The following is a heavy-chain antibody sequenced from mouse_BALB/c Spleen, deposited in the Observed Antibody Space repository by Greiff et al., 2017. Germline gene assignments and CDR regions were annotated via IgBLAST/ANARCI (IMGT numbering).Heavy chain of an antibody. D-gene: IGHD1-1*01. V-gene: IGHV1-87*01. Sequence: VQLQQSGAELARPGASVKLSCKASGYTFTSYWMQWVKQRPGQGLEWIGAIYPGDGDTRYTQKFKGKATLTADKSSSTAYMQLSSLASEDSAVYYCARGDYGLYYFDYWGQGTTLTVSS. CDR3: ARGDYGLYYFDY. CDR2: IYPGDGDT. J-gene: IGHJ2*01. CDR1: GYTFTSYW.